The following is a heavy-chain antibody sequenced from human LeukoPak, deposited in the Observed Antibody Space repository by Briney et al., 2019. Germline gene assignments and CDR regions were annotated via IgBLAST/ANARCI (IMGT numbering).Heavy chain of an antibody. V-gene: IGHV3-20*04. D-gene: IGHD3-10*01. CDR1: GFTFDDYG. Sequence: PGGSLRLSCAASGFTFDDYGMSWVRQAPGKGLEWVSGINWNGGSTGYADSVKGRFTISRDNAKNSLYLQMNSLRAEDTALYYCAGDDYGSGSREAFDIWGQGTMVTVSS. CDR2: INWNGGST. J-gene: IGHJ3*02. CDR3: AGDDYGSGSREAFDI.